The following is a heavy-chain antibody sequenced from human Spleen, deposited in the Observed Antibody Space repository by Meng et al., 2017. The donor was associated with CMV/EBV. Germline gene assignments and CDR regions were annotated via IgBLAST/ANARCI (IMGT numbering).Heavy chain of an antibody. D-gene: IGHD6-19*01. V-gene: IGHV1-2*02. CDR1: GYSITDFTNSY. J-gene: IGHJ4*02. Sequence: ASVKVSCKASGYSITDFTNSYMHWVRQVPGQGLEWMGWINPNSGGTNYAQKFQGRVTMTRDTSISTAYMELSGLKSDDTAVYYCASQADYGSGWYSVNYWGQGTLVTVSS. CDR3: ASQADYGSGWYSVNY. CDR2: INPNSGGT.